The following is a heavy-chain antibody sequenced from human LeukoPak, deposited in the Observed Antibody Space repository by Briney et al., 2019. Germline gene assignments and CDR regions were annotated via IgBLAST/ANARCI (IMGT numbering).Heavy chain of an antibody. CDR3: ARDSAYSSGWADVPHNWFDP. J-gene: IGHJ5*02. D-gene: IGHD6-19*01. Sequence: GGSLRLSCAASGFSFSTYGMHWVRQAPGKGLQWVAFIRYDGSSIYYADSVKGRFTISRDNSKNTLYLQMNSLRPEDTAVYYCARDSAYSSGWADVPHNWFDPWGQGTLVTVSS. CDR1: GFSFSTYG. CDR2: IRYDGSSI. V-gene: IGHV3-30*02.